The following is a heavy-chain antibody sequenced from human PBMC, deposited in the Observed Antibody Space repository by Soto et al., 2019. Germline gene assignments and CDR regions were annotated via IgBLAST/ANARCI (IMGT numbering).Heavy chain of an antibody. CDR1: VFAFSNYG. CDR2: IWSDGTKK. J-gene: IGHJ4*02. V-gene: IGHV3-33*01. D-gene: IGHD6-13*01. Sequence: QVHLVESGGGVVQPGRSLTLSCTASVFAFSNYGIHWVRQAPGRGLEWVAVIWSDGTKKFYAGSVRGRFTISRDNSKNTIYLQMNSLRAEDTAVYYCARDWWEEPAGKETVSQFDYWGQGTLVTVSS. CDR3: ARDWWEEPAGKETVSQFDY.